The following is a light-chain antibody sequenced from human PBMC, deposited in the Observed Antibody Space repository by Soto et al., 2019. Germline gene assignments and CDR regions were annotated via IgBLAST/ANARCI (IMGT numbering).Light chain of an antibody. Sequence: QSVLTQPPSVSGAPGQRVTISCTGSSSDIGAGYNVHWYQQLPGTAPKLLIYDNSQRPSGVPDRFSGSKSGNTASLTISGLQVEDEADYFCSSFTSRDTLVFGGGTKVTVL. CDR2: DNS. CDR1: SSDIGAGYN. J-gene: IGLJ3*02. CDR3: SSFTSRDTLV. V-gene: IGLV1-40*01.